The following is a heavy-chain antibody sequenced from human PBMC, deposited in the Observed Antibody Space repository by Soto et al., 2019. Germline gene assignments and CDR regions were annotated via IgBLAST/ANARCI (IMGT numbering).Heavy chain of an antibody. D-gene: IGHD5-12*01. CDR2: IKQDGSEK. Sequence: GGSLRLSCAASGFTFSSYWMSWVRQAPGKGLEWVANIKQDGSEKYYVDSVKGRFTISRDNAKNSLYLQMNSLRAEDTAVYYCARAARNRDGYNLYYFDYWGQGTLVTVSS. CDR3: ARAARNRDGYNLYYFDY. J-gene: IGHJ4*02. CDR1: GFTFSSYW. V-gene: IGHV3-7*01.